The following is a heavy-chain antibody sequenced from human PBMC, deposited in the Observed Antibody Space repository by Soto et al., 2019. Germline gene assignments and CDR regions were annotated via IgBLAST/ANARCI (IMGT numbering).Heavy chain of an antibody. CDR2: IYHSGDT. D-gene: IGHD1-1*01. J-gene: IGHJ4*02. Sequence: QVQLQESGPGLVKPSQTLSLTCTVSGAYVNTGGYYWSWVRQYPGNGLEWIGYIYHSGDTYYNPSLKSRLTISVDTSKNHFSLSLSSVTVADTAVYYCARSPGNERLDYWGQGTLVIVSS. CDR3: ARSPGNERLDY. CDR1: GAYVNTGGYY. V-gene: IGHV4-31*03.